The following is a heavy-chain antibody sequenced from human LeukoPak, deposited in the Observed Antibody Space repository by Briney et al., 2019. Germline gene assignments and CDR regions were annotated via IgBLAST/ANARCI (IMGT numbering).Heavy chain of an antibody. V-gene: IGHV3-66*01. CDR2: IYSGGRT. Sequence: PGRSLRLSCAASGLTASSNYMSWVRQAPGKGLEWVSVIYSGGRTFYADSVKGRFIISRDNSKNTLFLQMNSLRAEDTAVYYCARDLYYGSGGYYFDYWGQGTLVTVSS. CDR3: ARDLYYGSGGYYFDY. J-gene: IGHJ4*02. CDR1: GLTASSNY. D-gene: IGHD3-10*01.